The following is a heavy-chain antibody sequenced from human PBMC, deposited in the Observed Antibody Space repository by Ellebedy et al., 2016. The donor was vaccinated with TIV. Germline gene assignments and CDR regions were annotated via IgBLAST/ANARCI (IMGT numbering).Heavy chain of an antibody. CDR2: ISSSSSTI. CDR3: ARRYYYGSGETDY. Sequence: GESLKISXAASGFTFSSYSMNWVRQAPGKGLEWVSYISSSSSTIYYADSVKGRFTISRDNAKNSLYLQMNSLRDEDTAVYYCARRYYYGSGETDYWGQGTLVTVSS. D-gene: IGHD3-10*01. CDR1: GFTFSSYS. J-gene: IGHJ4*02. V-gene: IGHV3-48*02.